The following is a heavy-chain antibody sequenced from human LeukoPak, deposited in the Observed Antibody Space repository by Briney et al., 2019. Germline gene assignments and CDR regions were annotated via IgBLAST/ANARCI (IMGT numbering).Heavy chain of an antibody. J-gene: IGHJ1*01. V-gene: IGHV1-46*01. CDR1: GYTFTSYY. CDR3: ARDHGSGSYYSGLRYFQH. D-gene: IGHD3-10*01. Sequence: ASVTVSCKASGYTFTSYYMHWVRQAPGQGLEWMGIINPSGGSTSYAQKFQGRVTMTRDTSTSTVYMELSSLRSEDTAVYYCARDHGSGSYYSGLRYFQHWGQGTLVTVSS. CDR2: INPSGGST.